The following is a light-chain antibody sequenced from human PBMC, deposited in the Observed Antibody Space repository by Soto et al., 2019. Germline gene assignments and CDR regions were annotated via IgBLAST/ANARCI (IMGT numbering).Light chain of an antibody. CDR3: CSYGGTFTFRYV. Sequence: QSVLTQPRSVSGSPGQSVTISCTGTSSDVGGYDYVSWYQQHPGKAPKLMIHDVTERPSGVPDRFSGSKSGNTASLSISGLQPDDEAEYFCCSYGGTFTFRYVFGTGTKVTVL. CDR2: DVT. CDR1: SSDVGGYDY. V-gene: IGLV2-11*01. J-gene: IGLJ1*01.